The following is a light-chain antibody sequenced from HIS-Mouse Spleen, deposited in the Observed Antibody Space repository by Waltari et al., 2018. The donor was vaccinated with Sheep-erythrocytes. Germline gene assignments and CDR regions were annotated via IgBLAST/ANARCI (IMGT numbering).Light chain of an antibody. J-gene: IGKJ2*01. CDR2: KVS. CDR3: MQGTHWPPYT. V-gene: IGKV2-30*02. Sequence: DVVMTQSPLSLPVTLGQPASISCRSSQSLVHSDGNTYLNWFQQRPGQSPRRLIYKVSNRDSAVPDTFSGSGSGTDFTLKISRVEAEDVGVYYCMQGTHWPPYTFGQGTKLEIK. CDR1: QSLVHSDGNTY.